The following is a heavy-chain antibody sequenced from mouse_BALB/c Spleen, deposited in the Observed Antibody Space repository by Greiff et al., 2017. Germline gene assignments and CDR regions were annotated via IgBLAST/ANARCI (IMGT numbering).Heavy chain of an antibody. CDR2: ISSGGSYT. CDR1: GFTFSSYA. D-gene: IGHD2-1*01. Sequence: EVQVVESGGGLVKPGGSLKLSCAASGFTFSSYAMSWVRQTPEKRLEWVATISSGGSYTYYPDSVKGRFTISRDNAKNTLYLQMSSLRSEDTAMYYCASDGNYYTLAYWGQGTLVTVSA. V-gene: IGHV5-9-3*01. J-gene: IGHJ3*01. CDR3: ASDGNYYTLAY.